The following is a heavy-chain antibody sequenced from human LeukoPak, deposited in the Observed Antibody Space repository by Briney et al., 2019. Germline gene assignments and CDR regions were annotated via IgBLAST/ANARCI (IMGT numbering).Heavy chain of an antibody. V-gene: IGHV1-2*02. D-gene: IGHD3-10*01. Sequence: SVTVSCKAXXYTFTGYYMHWVRQAPGQGLEGMGWINPNSGGTNYAQKFQGRVTMTSDTSISTAYMELSRLRSDDTAVYYCARDYYGSGIDYWGQGTLVTVSS. CDR3: ARDYYGSGIDY. CDR2: INPNSGGT. J-gene: IGHJ4*02. CDR1: XYTFTGYY.